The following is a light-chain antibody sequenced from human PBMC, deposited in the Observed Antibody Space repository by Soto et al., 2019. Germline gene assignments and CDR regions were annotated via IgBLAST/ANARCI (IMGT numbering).Light chain of an antibody. CDR3: QQSWSVPLT. J-gene: IGKJ4*01. Sequence: DIQMTQSPSSLSASVGDRVTITCRASQSISNYLNWYRRKPGEAPKLLIFAASTLHSGVASRFSGSGSGTDFTLTISSLQPEDFATYYCQQSWSVPLTFGGGTKVEIK. CDR2: AAS. V-gene: IGKV1-39*01. CDR1: QSISNY.